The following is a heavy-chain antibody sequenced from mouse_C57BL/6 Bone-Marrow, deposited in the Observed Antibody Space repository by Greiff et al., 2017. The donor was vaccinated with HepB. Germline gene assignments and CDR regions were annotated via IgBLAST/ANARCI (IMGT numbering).Heavy chain of an antibody. D-gene: IGHD3-2*02. V-gene: IGHV1-69*01. CDR2: IDPSDSDT. Sequence: QVQLKESGAELVMPGASVKLSCKASGYTFTSYWMHWVKQRPGQGLEWIGEIDPSDSDTNYNQKFKGKSTLTVDKSSSTAYMQLSSLTSEDSAVYYCAREGLDSSGAWFAYWGQGTRVTVSA. J-gene: IGHJ3*01. CDR3: AREGLDSSGAWFAY. CDR1: GYTFTSYW.